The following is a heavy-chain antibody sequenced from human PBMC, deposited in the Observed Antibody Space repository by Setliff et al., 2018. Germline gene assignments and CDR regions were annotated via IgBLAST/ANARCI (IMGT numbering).Heavy chain of an antibody. Sequence: GGSLRLSCAASGFNFSNYYMTWVRQAPGKGLEWVTSIASGRNYMYYADSVKGRINISRGNAKNSLYLQMNSLRAEDAALYYCSKDIAEWLVLDAFDIWGQGTMVTVSS. D-gene: IGHD6-19*01. CDR2: IASGRNYM. J-gene: IGHJ3*02. CDR1: GFNFSNYY. CDR3: SKDIAEWLVLDAFDI. V-gene: IGHV3-21*04.